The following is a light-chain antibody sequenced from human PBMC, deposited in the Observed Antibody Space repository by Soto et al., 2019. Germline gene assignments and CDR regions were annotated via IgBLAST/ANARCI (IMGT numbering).Light chain of an antibody. CDR1: TGAVTSGHY. CDR2: DTS. Sequence: QAVVTQEPSLTVSPGGTVTLTCGSSTGAVTSGHYPYWFQQKPGQAPRTLIYDTSNKHSWTPARFSGSLLGGKAALTLSGAQTEDEAEHYCLLSYSGAYYVFGTGTKVTVL. J-gene: IGLJ1*01. V-gene: IGLV7-46*01. CDR3: LLSYSGAYYV.